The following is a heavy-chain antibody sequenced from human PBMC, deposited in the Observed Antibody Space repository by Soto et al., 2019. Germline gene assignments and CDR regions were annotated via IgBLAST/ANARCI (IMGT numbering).Heavy chain of an antibody. CDR2: ISAYNGNT. J-gene: IGHJ4*02. V-gene: IGHV1-18*01. Sequence: QVQLVQSGAEVKKPGASVKVSCKASGYTFTSYGISWVRQAPAQGREWMGWISAYNGNTNYAQKLQGRVTMTTDTTTSTVYKELRSLITDDTAVYYCGRGRRTAVAGPYFDYWGQGTLVTVSS. D-gene: IGHD6-19*01. CDR1: GYTFTSYG. CDR3: GRGRRTAVAGPYFDY.